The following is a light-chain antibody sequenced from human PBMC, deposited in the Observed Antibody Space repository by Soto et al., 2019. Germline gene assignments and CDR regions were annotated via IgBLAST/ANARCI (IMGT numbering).Light chain of an antibody. V-gene: IGKV4-1*01. CDR2: WAS. Sequence: DIVMTQSPLSLAVTPGGPASISCSSSHSLRYSDGYRYLDWYLQKPGQPPKLLVYWASTRESGVPDRFSGSGSGTDFTLTINSLQAADVAIYYCQQYYSTPLTFGGGTKVDIK. CDR3: QQYYSTPLT. J-gene: IGKJ4*01. CDR1: HSLRYSDGYRY.